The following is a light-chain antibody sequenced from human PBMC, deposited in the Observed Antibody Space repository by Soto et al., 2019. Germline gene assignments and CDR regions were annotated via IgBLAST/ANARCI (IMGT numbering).Light chain of an antibody. CDR1: QSVSSY. J-gene: IGKJ2*01. V-gene: IGKV3-11*01. CDR2: DAS. Sequence: EIVLTQSPATLSLSPGERATLSCRAVQSVSSYLAWYQQKPGQAPRLLIYDASNRATGIPARFSGSGSGTDFTLSISRLEPEDFAVYYCQLYANSPPMYTFGQGTKVDIK. CDR3: QLYANSPPMYT.